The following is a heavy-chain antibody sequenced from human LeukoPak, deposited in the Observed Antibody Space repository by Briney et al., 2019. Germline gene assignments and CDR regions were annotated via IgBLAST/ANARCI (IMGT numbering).Heavy chain of an antibody. V-gene: IGHV3-30*02. D-gene: IGHD6-13*01. J-gene: IGHJ4*02. CDR2: IRHDGSEK. CDR1: GFTFSSSG. CDR3: AKDHSSTWDNYFDY. Sequence: KPGGSLRLSCAPSGFTFSSSGMHWVRQAPGKGLEWVAFIRHDGSEKHYADSVKGRFTISRDNSKNTLYLQMNSLRVEETAVHYCAKDHSSTWDNYFDYWGRGTLVTVSS.